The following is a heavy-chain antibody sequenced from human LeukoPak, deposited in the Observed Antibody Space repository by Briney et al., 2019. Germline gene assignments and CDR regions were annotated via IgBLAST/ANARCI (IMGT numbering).Heavy chain of an antibody. Sequence: SETLSLTCTVSGGSISSSSYYWSWIRQPPGKGLEWIGYIYYSGSTNYNPTLKSRVTISVDTSKNQFSLKLSSVTAADTAVYYCAGRRGNYYGMDVWGQGTTVTVSS. CDR2: IYYSGST. V-gene: IGHV4-61*01. CDR3: AGRRGNYYGMDV. J-gene: IGHJ6*02. CDR1: GGSISSSSYY. D-gene: IGHD1-14*01.